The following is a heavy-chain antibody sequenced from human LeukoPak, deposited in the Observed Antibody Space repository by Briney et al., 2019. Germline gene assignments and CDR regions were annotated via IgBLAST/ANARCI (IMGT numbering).Heavy chain of an antibody. J-gene: IGHJ4*02. CDR3: AKDQWVS. V-gene: IGHV4-4*02. CDR1: GDSINSLDL. Sequence: SETLSLTCTVSGDSINSLDLWSWVRQPPGKGLEWIGEMYLSGTTHSNPSVKSRVTISIDKSKNQFFLNLSSVTAADTAVYYCAKDQWVSWGQGTLVTVSS. CDR2: MYLSGTT. D-gene: IGHD1-26*01.